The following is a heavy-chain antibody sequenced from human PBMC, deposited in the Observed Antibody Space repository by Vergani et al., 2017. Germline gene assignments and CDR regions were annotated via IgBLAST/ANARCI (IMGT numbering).Heavy chain of an antibody. Sequence: QVQLVESGGGVVQPGRSLRLSCAASGFTFSSYAMHWVRQAPGKGVEWVAVISYDGSNKYYADSVKGRFTISRDNSKNTLYLQMNSLRAEDTAVYYCARGEGGNSEGNWFDPWGQATLVAGSS. CDR2: ISYDGSNK. V-gene: IGHV3-30*01. J-gene: IGHJ5*02. D-gene: IGHD4-23*01. CDR3: ARGEGGNSEGNWFDP. CDR1: GFTFSSYA.